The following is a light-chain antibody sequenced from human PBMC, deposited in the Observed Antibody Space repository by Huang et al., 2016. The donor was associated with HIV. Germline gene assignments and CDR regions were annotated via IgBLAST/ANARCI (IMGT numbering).Light chain of an antibody. V-gene: IGKV3-15*01. CDR2: DAS. J-gene: IGKJ4*01. CDR3: QQYNNWPPFT. Sequence: EIVMTQSPDTLSVSPGERSTLSCRASPSVSSSLCGYQQKPGQAPRLLIYDASTMSTGFPGRFSGSGSGTEFTLTISSLQSEDFGVYYCQQYNNWPPFTFGGGTKVEIK. CDR1: PSVSSS.